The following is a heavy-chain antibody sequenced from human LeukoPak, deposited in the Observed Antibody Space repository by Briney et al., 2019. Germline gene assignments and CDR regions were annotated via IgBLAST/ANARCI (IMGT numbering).Heavy chain of an antibody. D-gene: IGHD3-22*01. CDR2: INHSGST. Sequence: PSETLSLTCAVYGGSFSGYYWSWIRQPPGKGLEWIGEINHSGSTNYNPSLKSRVTISVDTSKNQFSLKLSSVTAADTAVYYCARGIMIVVVITKVNWFDPWGQGTLVTVSS. CDR3: ARGIMIVVVITKVNWFDP. J-gene: IGHJ5*02. CDR1: GGSFSGYY. V-gene: IGHV4-34*01.